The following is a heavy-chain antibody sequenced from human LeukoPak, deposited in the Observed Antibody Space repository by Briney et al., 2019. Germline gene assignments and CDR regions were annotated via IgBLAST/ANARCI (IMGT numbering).Heavy chain of an antibody. CDR1: GGSISNYY. V-gene: IGHV4-59*08. CDR2: IYYSGST. Sequence: SETLSLTCTVSGGSISNYYWSWIRQPPGKGLEWIGYIYYSGSTNYNPSLKSRVTISVDTSKNQFSLKLSSVTAADTAVYYCASFLGGPYNWNYNYWGQGTLVTVSS. J-gene: IGHJ4*02. D-gene: IGHD1-7*01. CDR3: ASFLGGPYNWNYNY.